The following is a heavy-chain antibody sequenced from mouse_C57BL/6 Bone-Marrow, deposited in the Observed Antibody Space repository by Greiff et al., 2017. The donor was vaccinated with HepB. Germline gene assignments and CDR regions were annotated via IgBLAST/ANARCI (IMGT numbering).Heavy chain of an antibody. CDR1: GYSFTNYL. J-gene: IGHJ4*01. CDR3: ARSLYYCGTLYAMDY. V-gene: IGHV1-54*01. CDR2: INPGSGGT. Sequence: VQLQASGAELVRPGTSVKVSCKASGYSFTNYLIAWVKPRPGRGLEWIGVINPGSGGTNYNEKFKGKATLTADKSSSTAYMQLISLTSEDSAVYFCARSLYYCGTLYAMDYWGQGTSVTVSS. D-gene: IGHD1-1*01.